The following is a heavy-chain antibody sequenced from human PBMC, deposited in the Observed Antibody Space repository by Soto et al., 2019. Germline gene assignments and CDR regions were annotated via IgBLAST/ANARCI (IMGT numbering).Heavy chain of an antibody. CDR1: GFTFSSYG. D-gene: IGHD6-19*01. CDR2: ISYDGSNK. Sequence: GGSLRLSCAASGFTFSSYGMHWVRQAPGKGLEWVAVISYDGSNKYYADSVKGRLTISRDDSKNTLYLQMNSLRAEDTAVYYCAKDSSGYPVWYFDYWGQGTLVTVSS. CDR3: AKDSSGYPVWYFDY. J-gene: IGHJ4*02. V-gene: IGHV3-30*18.